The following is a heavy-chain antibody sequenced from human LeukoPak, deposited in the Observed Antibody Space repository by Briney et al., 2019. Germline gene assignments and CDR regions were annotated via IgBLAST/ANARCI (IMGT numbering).Heavy chain of an antibody. CDR2: IYYSGST. Sequence: SETLSLTCTVSGGSISSYYWSWIRQPPGKGLEWSGYIYYSGSTNYNPSLKSRVTISVDTSKNQFSLKLSSVTAADTAVYYCTRGLTMIVPYFDYWGQGTLVTVSS. CDR1: GGSISSYY. D-gene: IGHD3-22*01. CDR3: TRGLTMIVPYFDY. V-gene: IGHV4-59*12. J-gene: IGHJ4*02.